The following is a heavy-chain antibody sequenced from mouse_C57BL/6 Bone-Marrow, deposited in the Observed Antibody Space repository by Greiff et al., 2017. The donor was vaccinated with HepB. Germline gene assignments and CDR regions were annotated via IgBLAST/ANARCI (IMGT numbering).Heavy chain of an antibody. CDR1: GFTFSSYG. J-gene: IGHJ2*01. Sequence: EVKLVESGGDLVKPGGSLKLSCAASGFTFSSYGMSWVRQTPDKRLEWVATISSGGSYTYYPDRLKGRFTISRDNAKNTLYLQLSSLKSADTAMYYCARQLRLYDYWGQGTTLTVSS. V-gene: IGHV5-6*01. D-gene: IGHD3-2*02. CDR3: ARQLRLYDY. CDR2: ISSGGSYT.